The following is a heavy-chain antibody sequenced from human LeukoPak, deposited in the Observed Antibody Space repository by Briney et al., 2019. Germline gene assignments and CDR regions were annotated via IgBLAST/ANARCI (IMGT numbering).Heavy chain of an antibody. Sequence: GGSLRLSCAASGFTFSSYSMNWVRQAPGKGLEWVSSISSSSSYIFYADSMRGRFTISRDNAKNSLYLQMNSLRAEDTAVYYCARHRIESGYDYGGIDYWGQGTPVTVSS. V-gene: IGHV3-21*01. CDR2: ISSSSSYI. D-gene: IGHD5-12*01. CDR1: GFTFSSYS. CDR3: ARHRIESGYDYGGIDY. J-gene: IGHJ4*02.